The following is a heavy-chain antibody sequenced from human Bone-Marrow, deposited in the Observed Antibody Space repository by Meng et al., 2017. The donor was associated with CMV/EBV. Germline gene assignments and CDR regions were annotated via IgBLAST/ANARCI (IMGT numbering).Heavy chain of an antibody. J-gene: IGHJ4*02. CDR3: ARFLIVVVPAAQLFDY. Sequence: GGSLRLSCAASGFTFSSYGMHWVRQAPGKGLEWVSYISSSGSTIYYADSVKGRFTISRDNAKNSLYLQMNSLRAEDTAVYYCARFLIVVVPAAQLFDYWGQGTLVTVSS. CDR2: ISSSGSTI. D-gene: IGHD2-2*01. V-gene: IGHV3-48*04. CDR1: GFTFSSYG.